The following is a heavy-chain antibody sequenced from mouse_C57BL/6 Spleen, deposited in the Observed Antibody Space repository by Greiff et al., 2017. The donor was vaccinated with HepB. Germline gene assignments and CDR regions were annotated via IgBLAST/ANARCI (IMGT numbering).Heavy chain of an antibody. V-gene: IGHV14-1*01. J-gene: IGHJ2*01. Sequence: EVQLQQSGAELVRPGASVKLSCTASGFNIKDYYMHWVKQRPEQGLEWIGRIDPEDGDTEYAPKFQGKATMTADTSSNTAYLQISSLTSEEPAVYYCTTDYVSSYYFDYWGQGTTLTVSS. CDR2: IDPEDGDT. D-gene: IGHD1-1*01. CDR1: GFNIKDYY. CDR3: TTDYVSSYYFDY.